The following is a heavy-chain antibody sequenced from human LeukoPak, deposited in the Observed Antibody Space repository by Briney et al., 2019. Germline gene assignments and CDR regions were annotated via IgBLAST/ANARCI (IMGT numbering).Heavy chain of an antibody. J-gene: IGHJ5*02. V-gene: IGHV3-7*01. CDR2: IKQDGSEK. CDR3: ARDDTGYCSSTSCYAPNWFDP. D-gene: IGHD2-2*01. CDR1: GLTFSSYW. Sequence: GGSLRLSCAASGLTFSSYWMSWVRQAPGKGLEWVANIKQDGSEKYYVDSVKGRFTISRDNAKNSLYLQMNSLRAEDTAVYYCARDDTGYCSSTSCYAPNWFDPWGQGTLVTVSS.